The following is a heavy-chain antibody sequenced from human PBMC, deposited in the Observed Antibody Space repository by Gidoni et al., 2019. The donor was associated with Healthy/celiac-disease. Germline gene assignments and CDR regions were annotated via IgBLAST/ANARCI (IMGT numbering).Heavy chain of an antibody. D-gene: IGHD6-19*01. CDR2: IIPILGIA. J-gene: IGHJ4*02. CDR1: GGTFSSYT. Sequence: QVQLVQSGAEVKKPGSSVKVSCTASGGTFSSYTISWVRQAPGQGLEWMGRIIPILGIANYAQKFQGRVTITADKSTSTAYMELSSLRSEDTAVYYCAREGLGSGWDYWGQGTLVTVSS. V-gene: IGHV1-69*08. CDR3: AREGLGSGWDY.